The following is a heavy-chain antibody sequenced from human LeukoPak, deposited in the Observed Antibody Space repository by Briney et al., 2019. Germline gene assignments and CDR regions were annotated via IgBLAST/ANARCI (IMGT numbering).Heavy chain of an antibody. V-gene: IGHV3-7*01. CDR1: GFTFSIYW. J-gene: IGHJ6*03. CDR2: IKQDGSEK. CDR3: ARGPYSSSWEYYYYYYMDV. Sequence: PGGSLRLSCAASGFTFSIYWMSWVRQAPGKGLEWVANIKQDGSEKYYVDSVKGRFTISRDNAKNSLYLQMNSLRAEDTAVYYCARGPYSSSWEYYYYYYMDVWGKGTTVTVSS. D-gene: IGHD6-13*01.